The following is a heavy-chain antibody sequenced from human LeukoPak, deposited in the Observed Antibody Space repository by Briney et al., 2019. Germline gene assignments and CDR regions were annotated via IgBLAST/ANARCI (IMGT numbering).Heavy chain of an antibody. CDR2: INPSGGST. CDR3: ARGTGSDNWFDP. V-gene: IGHV1-46*01. Sequence: ASVKVSCKASGYTFTSYYMHWVRQAPGQGLEWMGIINPSGGSTSYAQKFQGRVTMTRDMSTSSVYMELSSLRSEDTAVYYCARGTGSDNWFDPWGQGTLVTVSS. CDR1: GYTFTSYY. J-gene: IGHJ5*02. D-gene: IGHD6-6*01.